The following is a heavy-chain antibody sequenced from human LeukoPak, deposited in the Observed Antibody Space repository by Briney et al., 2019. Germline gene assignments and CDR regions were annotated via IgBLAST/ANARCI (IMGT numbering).Heavy chain of an antibody. CDR3: AREADYYDSSGYPDAFDI. D-gene: IGHD3-22*01. CDR1: GFTFSAYY. J-gene: IGHJ3*02. V-gene: IGHV3-11*04. CDR2: IISSGSTI. Sequence: AGSLRLSCAGSGFTFSAYYMSWIRQAPGKGLEWVSYIISSGSTIYYTDSVKGRFTISSDNAKNSLYLQMNSLRAEDTAVYYCAREADYYDSSGYPDAFDIWGQGTMVTVSS.